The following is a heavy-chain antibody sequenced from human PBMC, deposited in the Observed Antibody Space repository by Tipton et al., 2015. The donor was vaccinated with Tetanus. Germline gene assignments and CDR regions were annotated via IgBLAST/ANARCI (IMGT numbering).Heavy chain of an antibody. CDR1: GFTFSSFA. V-gene: IGHV3-23*01. CDR3: ARGAPVNWFDP. J-gene: IGHJ5*02. CDR2: ISESGAVT. Sequence: SLRLSCEASGFTFSSFAMSWVRQAPGKGLEWVSAISESGAVTYYADSVKGRFTISRDNSKNTLYLQMNDLRAEDTAVYYCARGAPVNWFDPWGQGTLVTVSS.